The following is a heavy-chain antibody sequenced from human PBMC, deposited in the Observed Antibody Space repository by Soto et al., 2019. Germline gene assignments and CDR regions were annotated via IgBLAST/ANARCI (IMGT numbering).Heavy chain of an antibody. CDR1: GLPVAGSY. J-gene: IGHJ6*02. D-gene: IGHD3-10*01. CDR3: VRPLPSGQTHARDV. V-gene: IGHV3-53*01. Sequence: GGSLRLSCVASGLPVAGSYMGWVGQAPGKGLEWASVIYNDGTTYYSQSVEGRFTISRDTSKNTLYLQMDRLRDEDTAVYYCVRPLPSGQTHARDVWGQGTTVTVSS. CDR2: IYNDGTT.